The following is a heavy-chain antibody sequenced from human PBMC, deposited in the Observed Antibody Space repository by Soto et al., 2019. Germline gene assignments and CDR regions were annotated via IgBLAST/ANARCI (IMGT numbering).Heavy chain of an antibody. CDR3: ARGEDAFFYYGLDV. Sequence: PSEPLSLTCTVSGGSITSSYWSWIRRPPGKGLEWIAYIYDTGISGYTPSTSYNPSLKSRVTMPVDTSKSQFSLKLTSVTAADTAVYYCARGEDAFFYYGLDVWGQGITVTVSS. CDR2: IYDTGISGYTPST. J-gene: IGHJ6*02. V-gene: IGHV4-59*01. CDR1: GGSITSSY.